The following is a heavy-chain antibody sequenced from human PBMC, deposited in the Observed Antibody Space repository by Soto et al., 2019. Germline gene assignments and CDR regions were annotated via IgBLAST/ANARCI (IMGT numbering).Heavy chain of an antibody. CDR2: IYYNVNT. J-gene: IGHJ4*02. CDR3: AGTRGYCSGGSCPTVVDY. D-gene: IGHD2-15*01. CDR1: GGSISSYY. V-gene: IGHV4-59*01. Sequence: PSETLSLTCTVSGGSISSYYWSWIRQPPGKGLEWIGYIYYNVNTNYNPSLKSRVTISVDTSKNQFSLKLSSVTAADTAVYYCAGTRGYCSGGSCPTVVDYWGQGTLVTVSS.